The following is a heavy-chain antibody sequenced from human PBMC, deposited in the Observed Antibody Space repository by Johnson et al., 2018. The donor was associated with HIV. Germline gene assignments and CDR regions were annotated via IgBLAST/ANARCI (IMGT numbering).Heavy chain of an antibody. J-gene: IGHJ3*02. Sequence: SGGGLVQPGRSLRLSCAASGFTFDDYAMHWVRQAPGKGLEWVSGISWNSGSIGYADSVKGRFTISRDNSKNTLYLQMNSLRAEDTAVYYCAKDREPIVVVVAAIDAFDIWGQGTMVTVSS. V-gene: IGHV3-9*01. CDR3: AKDREPIVVVVAAIDAFDI. D-gene: IGHD2-15*01. CDR2: ISWNSGSI. CDR1: GFTFDDYA.